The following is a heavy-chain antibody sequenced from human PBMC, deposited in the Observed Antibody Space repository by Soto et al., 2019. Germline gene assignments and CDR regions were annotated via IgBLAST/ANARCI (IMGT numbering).Heavy chain of an antibody. V-gene: IGHV4-34*01. CDR3: ARVKILVYYYYMDV. CDR1: GGSFSGYY. CDR2: INHSGST. D-gene: IGHD2-21*01. Sequence: SETLSLTCAVYGGSFSGYYWSWIRQPPGKGLEWIGEINHSGSTNYNPSLKSRVTISVDTSKNQFSLKLSSVTAADTAVYYCARVKILVYYYYMDVWGKGTTVTVS. J-gene: IGHJ6*03.